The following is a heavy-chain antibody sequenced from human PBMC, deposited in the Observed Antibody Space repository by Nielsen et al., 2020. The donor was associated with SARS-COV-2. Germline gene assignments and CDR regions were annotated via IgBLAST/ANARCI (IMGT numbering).Heavy chain of an antibody. D-gene: IGHD1-14*01. CDR3: ARQQKSPGINKARVWFDP. Sequence: SETLSLTCTVSGGSISDDYWSWIRQPPGRGLEWIGYIYYNGNTNYNPSLKSRVTISVDTSKKNFSLKLSSVTAADTAVYYCARQQKSPGINKARVWFDPWGQGTLVTVSS. J-gene: IGHJ5*02. CDR1: GGSISDDY. V-gene: IGHV4-59*01. CDR2: IYYNGNT.